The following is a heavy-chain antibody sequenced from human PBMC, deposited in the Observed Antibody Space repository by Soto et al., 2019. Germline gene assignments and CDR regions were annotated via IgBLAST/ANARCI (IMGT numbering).Heavy chain of an antibody. CDR1: GYSFAGYW. V-gene: IGHV5-10-1*01. CDR2: IDPSDSQT. CDR3: ARQIYDSDTGPNFQYYFDS. J-gene: IGHJ4*02. Sequence: GESLKISCKGSGYSFAGYWITWVRQKPGKGLEWMGRIDPSDSQTYYSPSFRGRVTISVTKSITTVFLQWSSLRASDTAMYYCARQIYDSDTGPNFQYYFDSWGQGTPVTVSS. D-gene: IGHD3-22*01.